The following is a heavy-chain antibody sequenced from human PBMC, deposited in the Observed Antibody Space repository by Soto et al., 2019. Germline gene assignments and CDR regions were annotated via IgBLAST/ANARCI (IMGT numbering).Heavy chain of an antibody. CDR2: ISGSGINT. Sequence: EVQLLESGGGLVQPGGSLRLSCAASGFTFSSYAMSWVRQAPGKGLEWVSTISGSGINTYYADSVKGRFTISRDSSKNTLYLQMNSLRAEDTAVYYCARAIDGDYAFDYWGQGTLVTVSS. CDR1: GFTFSSYA. V-gene: IGHV3-23*01. J-gene: IGHJ4*02. CDR3: ARAIDGDYAFDY. D-gene: IGHD4-17*01.